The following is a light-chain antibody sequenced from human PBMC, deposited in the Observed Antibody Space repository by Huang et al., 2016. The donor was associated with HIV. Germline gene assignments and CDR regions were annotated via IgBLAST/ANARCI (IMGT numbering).Light chain of an antibody. CDR2: GAS. V-gene: IGKV3D-15*01. J-gene: IGKJ4*01. CDR1: QGVRTN. Sequence: VMTQSPASLSASPGARVTLSCRASQGVRTNLAWYQQKHGQAPTLLMFGASTRATGTPPRFSGSGSGTDFTLTITSLQSSDSAIYYCQQYNDWPPLTFGGGTKVEI. CDR3: QQYNDWPPLT.